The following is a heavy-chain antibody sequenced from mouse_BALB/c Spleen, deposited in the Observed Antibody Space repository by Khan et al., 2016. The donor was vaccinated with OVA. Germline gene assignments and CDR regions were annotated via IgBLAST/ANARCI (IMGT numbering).Heavy chain of an antibody. V-gene: IGHV1-7*01. CDR3: ANHGSSSAWLTY. Sequence: QVQLQQSGAELAKPGASVKMSCKASGYTFTSYWMHWVKQRPGQGLEWIGYINPSTGSTEYNQRFKDKATLTADKSSSTAYMQLTSLTSEESAVYYCANHGSSSAWLTYWGQGTLVTVSA. D-gene: IGHD1-1*01. CDR1: GYTFTSYW. CDR2: INPSTGST. J-gene: IGHJ3*01.